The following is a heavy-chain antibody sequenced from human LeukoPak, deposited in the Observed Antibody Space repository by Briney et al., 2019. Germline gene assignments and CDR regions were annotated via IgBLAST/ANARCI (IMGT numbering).Heavy chain of an antibody. J-gene: IGHJ3*02. CDR2: IYYTGAT. D-gene: IGHD6-13*01. CDR1: GGSIGTNY. Sequence: SETLSLTCTVSGGSIGTNYWTWIRQPPGKGLEYIGYIYYTGATNYNPSLKSRVTISVDTSKNQFSLKLSSVTAADTAVYYCARQGVFPNPDAFDIWGQGTMVTVSS. CDR3: ARQGVFPNPDAFDI. V-gene: IGHV4-59*08.